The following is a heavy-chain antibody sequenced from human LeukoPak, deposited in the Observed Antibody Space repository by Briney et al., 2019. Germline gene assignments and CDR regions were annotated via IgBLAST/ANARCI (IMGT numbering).Heavy chain of an antibody. CDR1: GGSFSGYY. CDR2: IYHSGST. V-gene: IGHV4-34*01. J-gene: IGHJ3*02. D-gene: IGHD2-15*01. Sequence: SETLSLTCAVYGGSFSGYYWSWIRQPPGKGLEWIGSIYHSGSTYYNPSLKSRVTISVDTSKNHFSLKLSSVTAADTAVYYCASIGGSGGSLGDAFGIWGQGTMVTVSS. CDR3: ASIGGSGGSLGDAFGI.